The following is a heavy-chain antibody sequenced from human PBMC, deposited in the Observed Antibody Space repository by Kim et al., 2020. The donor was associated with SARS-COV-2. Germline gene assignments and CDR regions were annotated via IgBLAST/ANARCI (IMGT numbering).Heavy chain of an antibody. J-gene: IGHJ4*02. CDR2: IKTDGTYS. D-gene: IGHD2-2*01. CDR1: GFSISDYY. Sequence: GGSLRLSCAASGFSISDYYMHWVREAPGKGLVWVSSIKTDGTYSDYAVSVKGRFTVSRDNTKNMLYLQMNNVRADDTAVYYCARDLRRVGLDHFFDYWGQGVLVAVSS. CDR3: ARDLRRVGLDHFFDY. V-gene: IGHV3-74*01.